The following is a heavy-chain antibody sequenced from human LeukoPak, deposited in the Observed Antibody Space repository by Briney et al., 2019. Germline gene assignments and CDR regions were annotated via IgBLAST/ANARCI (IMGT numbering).Heavy chain of an antibody. D-gene: IGHD1-1*01. Sequence: SETLSLTCAVYGGSFSGYYWSWIRQPPGKGLEWIGEINHSGSTNYNPSLKSRVTISVDTSKNQFSLKLSSVTAADTAVYYCARAYKPTFDYWGQGTLVTVSS. CDR3: ARAYKPTFDY. CDR2: INHSGST. J-gene: IGHJ4*02. V-gene: IGHV4-34*01. CDR1: GGSFSGYY.